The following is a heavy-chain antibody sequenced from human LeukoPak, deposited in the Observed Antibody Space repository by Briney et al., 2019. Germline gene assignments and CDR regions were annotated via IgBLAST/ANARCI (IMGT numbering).Heavy chain of an antibody. CDR1: GGTFSKYA. V-gene: IGHV1-69*13. CDR2: IIPIFRTA. Sequence: SVKVSCKASGGTFSKYAISWVRQAPGQGLEWVGAIIPIFRTAKCAQKFQGRVTITADESTSTAYMDLSSLRSEDTAVYYCAKGPRYNWNHYYMDVWGKGTPVTVSS. D-gene: IGHD1-20*01. J-gene: IGHJ6*03. CDR3: AKGPRYNWNHYYMDV.